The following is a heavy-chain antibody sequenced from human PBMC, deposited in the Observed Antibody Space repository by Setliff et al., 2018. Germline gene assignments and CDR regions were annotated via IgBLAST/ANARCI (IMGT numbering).Heavy chain of an antibody. D-gene: IGHD6-19*01. CDR2: ISSSSSYI. Sequence: PGGSLRLSCAASGFTFSTYSVNWVRQAPGKGLEWVSSISSSSSYIYYADSVKGRFTISRDNAKNTLYLQRNSLRAEDTAVYYCARDPVALDYWGQGTLVTVSS. J-gene: IGHJ4*02. CDR1: GFTFSTYS. V-gene: IGHV3-21*01. CDR3: ARDPVALDY.